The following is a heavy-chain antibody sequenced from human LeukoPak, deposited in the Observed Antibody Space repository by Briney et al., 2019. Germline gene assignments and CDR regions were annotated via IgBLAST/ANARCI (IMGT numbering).Heavy chain of an antibody. V-gene: IGHV3-23*01. CDR2: ITGSGSRA. D-gene: IGHD4-17*01. CDR1: QFKFNNYG. CDR3: AKDPNGDYIGTFDI. Sequence: GGSLRLSCATSQFKFNNYGMTWVRQAPGKGLEWVSSITGSGSRAQYAGSVQGRFTISRDNSKNTLYLQMNSLRAEDTAVYYCAKDPNGDYIGTFDIWGQGTMVTVSS. J-gene: IGHJ3*02.